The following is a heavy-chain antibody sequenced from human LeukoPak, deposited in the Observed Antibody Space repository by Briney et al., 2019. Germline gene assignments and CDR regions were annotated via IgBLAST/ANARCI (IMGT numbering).Heavy chain of an antibody. Sequence: GSLRLSCAASGFTFSSYWMSWVRQAPGMGLELVANIKEDGSEKYYVDSVKGRFIISRDNARNALYLQLNSLRAGDTAVYYCARASGGYFDYWGQGTLATVSS. CDR2: IKEDGSEK. V-gene: IGHV3-7*01. D-gene: IGHD6-25*01. J-gene: IGHJ4*02. CDR3: ARASGGYFDY. CDR1: GFTFSSYW.